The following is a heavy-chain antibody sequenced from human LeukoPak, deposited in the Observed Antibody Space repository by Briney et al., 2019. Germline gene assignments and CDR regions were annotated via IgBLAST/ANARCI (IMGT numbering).Heavy chain of an antibody. J-gene: IGHJ4*02. V-gene: IGHV1-69*13. Sequence: GASVKVSCKASGGTFSSYAISWMRQAPGQGLEWMGGIIPIFGTANYAQKFQGRVTITADESTSTAYMELSSLRSEDTAVYYCASACGGDCYPSTDTFDYWGQGTLVTVSS. D-gene: IGHD2-21*02. CDR3: ASACGGDCYPSTDTFDY. CDR2: IIPIFGTA. CDR1: GGTFSSYA.